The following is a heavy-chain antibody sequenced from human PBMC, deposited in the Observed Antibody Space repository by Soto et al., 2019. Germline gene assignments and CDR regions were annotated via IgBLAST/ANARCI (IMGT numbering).Heavy chain of an antibody. CDR3: AKGSYYYGSGSSVFDY. V-gene: IGHV3-23*01. CDR2: ISGSGGST. Sequence: EVQLLESGGGLVQPGGSLRLSCAASGFTFSSYAMSWVRQAPGKGLEWVSAISGSGGSTYYADSVKGRFTISRDNSKNTLYLQMISLRAEDTAVYYCAKGSYYYGSGSSVFDYWGQGTLVTVSS. CDR1: GFTFSSYA. D-gene: IGHD3-10*01. J-gene: IGHJ4*02.